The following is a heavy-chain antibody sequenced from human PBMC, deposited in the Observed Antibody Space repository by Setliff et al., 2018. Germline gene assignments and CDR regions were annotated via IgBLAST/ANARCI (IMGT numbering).Heavy chain of an antibody. CDR1: GFTFSSYA. J-gene: IGHJ4*02. V-gene: IGHV3-48*03. CDR2: ISSSGSTI. Sequence: AGGSLRLSCAASGFTFSSYAMSWVRQAPGKGLEWVSYISSSGSTIYYADSVKGRFTISRDNAKNSLYLQKNSLRAEDTAVYYCACPDILTGLFDYWGQGTLVTVSS. D-gene: IGHD3-9*01. CDR3: ACPDILTGLFDY.